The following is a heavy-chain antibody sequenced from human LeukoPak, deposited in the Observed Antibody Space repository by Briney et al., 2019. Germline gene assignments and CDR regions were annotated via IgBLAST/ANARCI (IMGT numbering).Heavy chain of an antibody. V-gene: IGHV1-46*01. J-gene: IGHJ4*02. CDR1: GYTFTTYY. D-gene: IGHD2-15*01. CDR2: INPSGGST. CDR3: ARAGGYCGRISCPYYFDY. Sequence: ASVKVSCKASGYTFTTYYVHWVRQAPGQGLEWMGIINPSGGSTTYAQKFRGRLTMTRDMSTSTVYMELSSLRSEDTAVYYCARAGGYCGRISCPYYFDYWGQGSLVAVSS.